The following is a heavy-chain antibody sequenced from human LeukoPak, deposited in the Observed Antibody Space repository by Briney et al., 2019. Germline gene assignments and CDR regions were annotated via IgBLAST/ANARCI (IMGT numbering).Heavy chain of an antibody. Sequence: GASVKVSCKASRYTFTDYYMHWVRQSPGQGLEWMGWINPNSCGTNYAQKFQCRVTMTRDTSISTAYMELSRLRSDDTAVYYCARGGWSLGYCSSSSCLDWFDPWGQGTLVTVSS. J-gene: IGHJ5*02. CDR1: RYTFTDYY. CDR3: ARGGWSLGYCSSSSCLDWFDP. D-gene: IGHD2-2*01. V-gene: IGHV1-2*02. CDR2: INPNSCGT.